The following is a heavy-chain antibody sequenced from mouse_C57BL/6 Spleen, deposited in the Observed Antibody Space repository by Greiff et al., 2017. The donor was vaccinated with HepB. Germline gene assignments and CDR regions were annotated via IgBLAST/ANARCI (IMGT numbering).Heavy chain of an antibody. D-gene: IGHD2-3*01. CDR3: ASPDGSYDY. V-gene: IGHV5-6*01. Sequence: DVHLVESGGDLVKPGGSLKLSCAASGFTFSSYGMSWVRQTPDKRLEWVATFSSGGSYTYYPDSVKGRFTISRDNAKNTLYLQMSSLKSEDTAMYYFASPDGSYDYWGQGTTLTVSS. CDR1: GFTFSSYG. CDR2: FSSGGSYT. J-gene: IGHJ2*01.